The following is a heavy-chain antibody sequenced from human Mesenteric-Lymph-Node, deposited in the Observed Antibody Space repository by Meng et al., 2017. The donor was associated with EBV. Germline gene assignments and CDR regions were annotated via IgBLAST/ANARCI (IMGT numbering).Heavy chain of an antibody. CDR3: ARGEKGPIDY. V-gene: IGHV4-34*01. Sequence: QGQLKQWGPVLLKPSETLSLTCAVYGGSFSGYYWSGIRQPPGKGLEWIGEINHSGSTNYNPSLKSRVTISVDTSKNQFSLKLSSVTAADTAVYYCARGEKGPIDYWGQGTLVTVSS. CDR1: GGSFSGYY. CDR2: INHSGST. J-gene: IGHJ4*02.